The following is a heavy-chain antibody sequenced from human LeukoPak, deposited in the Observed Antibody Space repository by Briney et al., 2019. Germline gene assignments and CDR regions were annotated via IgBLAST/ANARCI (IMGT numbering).Heavy chain of an antibody. CDR2: VNLNTGGT. D-gene: IGHD6-6*01. CDR1: GYTFTDYY. J-gene: IGHJ3*02. V-gene: IGHV1-2*02. CDR3: ARSGRKGIAARPTPFDI. Sequence: GASVKVSCKASGYTFTDYYMHWVRQAPGQGLEWMGWVNLNTGGTNYAQKLQGRVTMTTDTSTSTAYMELRSLRSDDTAVYYCARSGRKGIAARPTPFDIWGQGTMVTVSS.